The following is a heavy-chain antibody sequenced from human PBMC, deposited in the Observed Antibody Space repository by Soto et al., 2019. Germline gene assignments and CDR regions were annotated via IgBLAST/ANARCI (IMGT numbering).Heavy chain of an antibody. J-gene: IGHJ4*02. D-gene: IGHD4-17*01. CDR1: GGTFSSYA. CDR2: IIPIFGTA. Sequence: QVQLVQSGAEVKKPGSSVKVSCKASGGTFSSYAISWVRQAPGQGLEWMGGIIPIFGTANYAQKFQGRVSIAADEYTSRAYMELSSLSSEDTAVYYCVRGGTVTRGMAFDYWGQGTLVAVSS. V-gene: IGHV1-69*12. CDR3: VRGGTVTRGMAFDY.